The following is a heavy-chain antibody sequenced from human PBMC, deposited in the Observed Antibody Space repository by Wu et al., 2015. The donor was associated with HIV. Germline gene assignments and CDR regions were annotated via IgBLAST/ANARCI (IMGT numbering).Heavy chain of an antibody. V-gene: IGHV1-69*15. D-gene: IGHD5-18*01. CDR3: TGGGGRTSMDPFDF. Sequence: QVQPAAVVGPEVKNPGPQVRVSCKASGATFSNYGLSWVRQAPGQGLEWVGRLIPMYGTANYAQKFQDRVTITADESTSTAYMDVSSLRSDDTAVYYCTGGGGRTSMDPFDFWGQGTLVTVSS. CDR1: GATFSNYG. CDR2: LIPMYGTA. J-gene: IGHJ4*02.